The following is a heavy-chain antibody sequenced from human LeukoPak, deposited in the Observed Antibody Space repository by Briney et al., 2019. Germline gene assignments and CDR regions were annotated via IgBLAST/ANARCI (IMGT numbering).Heavy chain of an antibody. CDR2: IIPIFGTA. Sequence: ASVKVSCKASGYTFTRFPVTWVRQAPGQGLEWMGGIIPIFGTANYAQKFQGRVTITADESTSTAYMELSSLRSEDTAVYYCASRNSSSPDAFDIWGQGTMVTVSS. D-gene: IGHD6-13*01. CDR1: GYTFTRFP. CDR3: ASRNSSSPDAFDI. V-gene: IGHV1-69*13. J-gene: IGHJ3*02.